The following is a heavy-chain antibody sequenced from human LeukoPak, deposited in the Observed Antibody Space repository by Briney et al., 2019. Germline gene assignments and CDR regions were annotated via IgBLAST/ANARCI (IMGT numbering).Heavy chain of an antibody. CDR2: VTSTGRST. D-gene: IGHD3-16*01. CDR3: ARGRRGSYYTFQV. V-gene: IGHV3-11*01. J-gene: IGHJ4*02. CDR1: GFSLSDYY. Sequence: PGGSLRLSCAVSGFSLSDYYMHWVRQAPGKGLEWISYVTSTGRSTNYADSVKGRFTISRDSAKNSVSLQLSSLTAEDTAVYYCARGRRGSYYTFQVWGQGTLVSVSS.